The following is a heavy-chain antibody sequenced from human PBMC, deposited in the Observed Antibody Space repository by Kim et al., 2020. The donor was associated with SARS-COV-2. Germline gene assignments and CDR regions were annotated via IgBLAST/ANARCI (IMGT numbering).Heavy chain of an antibody. V-gene: IGHV6-1*01. D-gene: IGHD2-2*01. Sequence: SQTLSLTCDISGDSVSSNSAAWNWIRQSPSRGLEWLGRTYFRSRWYSDYAISFKSRIFITADTSKNQFSLHLHSVTPDDTAVYYCVRGTQLLTFDLWGQGNLVTVSS. CDR2: TYFRSRWYS. CDR1: GDSVSSNSAA. CDR3: VRGTQLLTFDL. J-gene: IGHJ4*02.